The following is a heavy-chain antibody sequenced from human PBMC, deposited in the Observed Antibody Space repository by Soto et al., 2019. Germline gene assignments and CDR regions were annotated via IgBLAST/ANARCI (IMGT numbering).Heavy chain of an antibody. CDR2: ISTYSGNT. J-gene: IGHJ3*02. CDR3: ARKVWENSDAFDM. V-gene: IGHV1-18*04. D-gene: IGHD3-16*01. Sequence: SXKVSFKTTGYTXHTYNIRLVRQAPGKGLEWMGWISTYSGNTNYAQNFQGRVTMTTDTSTSTAYMELRSLRSDDADLYYCARKVWENSDAFDMWGQGTMATVS. CDR1: GYTXHTYN.